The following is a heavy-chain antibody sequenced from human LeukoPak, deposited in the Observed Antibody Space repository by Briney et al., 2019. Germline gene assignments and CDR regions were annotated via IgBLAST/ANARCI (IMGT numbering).Heavy chain of an antibody. J-gene: IGHJ3*02. CDR2: ISSTSTYI. CDR1: GFTFSSYR. V-gene: IGHV3-21*01. Sequence: PGGSLRLSCAASGFTFSSYRMNWVRQAPGKGLEWVSSISSTSTYIYYVDSVKGRFTISRDNAKNSLYLQINSLRAEDTAVFYCARGGGMFAFDIWGQGTMVTVSS. D-gene: IGHD3-10*02. CDR3: ARGGGMFAFDI.